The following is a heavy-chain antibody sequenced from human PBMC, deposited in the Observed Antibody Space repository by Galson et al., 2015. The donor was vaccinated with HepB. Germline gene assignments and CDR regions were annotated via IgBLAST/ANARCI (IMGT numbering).Heavy chain of an antibody. CDR3: ARDPHDIVIVPVAIGPTYNHKNVLDV. Sequence: SVKVSCKASGYTFTGHYMHWVRQAPGQGLEWMGWLNPNNGDINYSQKFQGRVTMTWDTSIRTAYMEESRLRSDDTAVYYCARDPHDIVIVPVAIGPTYNHKNVLDVWGQGTAVTVSS. CDR1: GYTFTGHY. V-gene: IGHV1-2*02. CDR2: LNPNNGDI. D-gene: IGHD2-2*01. J-gene: IGHJ6*02.